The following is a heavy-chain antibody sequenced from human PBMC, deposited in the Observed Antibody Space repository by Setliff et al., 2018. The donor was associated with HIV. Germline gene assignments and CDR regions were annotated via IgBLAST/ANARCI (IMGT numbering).Heavy chain of an antibody. CDR2: IQSKTDGGTT. D-gene: IGHD7-27*01. J-gene: IGHJ3*01. CDR1: GFSFNNAW. V-gene: IGHV3-15*01. Sequence: GGSLRLSCAASGFSFNNAWMSWVRQAPGKGLEWVGRIQSKTDGGTTDYAAPVKGRFTISRDDSRKTLYLQMNSLRTEDTAVYYCAKIPHTGDSAFDVWGQGTMVTVSS. CDR3: AKIPHTGDSAFDV.